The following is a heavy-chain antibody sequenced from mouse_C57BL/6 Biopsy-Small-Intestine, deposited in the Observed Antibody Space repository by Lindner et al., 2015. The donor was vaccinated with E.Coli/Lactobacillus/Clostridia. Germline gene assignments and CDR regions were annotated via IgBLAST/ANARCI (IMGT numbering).Heavy chain of an antibody. D-gene: IGHD3-1*01. CDR2: INPGSGGT. Sequence: VQLQESGAELVRPGTSVKVSCKASGYAFTNYLIEWVKQRPGQGLEWIGVINPGSGGTNYNEKFKGKATLTADKSSSTAYMQLSSLTSEDSAVYFCARRGYEGYFDVWGTGTTVTVSS. V-gene: IGHV1-54*01. J-gene: IGHJ1*03. CDR3: ARRGYEGYFDV. CDR1: GYAFTNYL.